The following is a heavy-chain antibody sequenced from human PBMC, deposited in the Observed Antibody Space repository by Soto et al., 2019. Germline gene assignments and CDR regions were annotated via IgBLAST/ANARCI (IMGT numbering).Heavy chain of an antibody. CDR3: ARDGSSGSDGFDY. CDR2: ISSSSSYI. D-gene: IGHD6-19*01. CDR1: GFTFSSYS. J-gene: IGHJ4*02. V-gene: IGHV3-21*01. Sequence: EVPLVESGGGLVQPGGSLRLSCAASGFTFSSYSMNWVRQAPGKGLEWVSSISSSSSYIYYADSVKGRFTISRDNAKNSLYLQMNSLRAEDTAVYYCARDGSSGSDGFDYWGQGTLVTVSS.